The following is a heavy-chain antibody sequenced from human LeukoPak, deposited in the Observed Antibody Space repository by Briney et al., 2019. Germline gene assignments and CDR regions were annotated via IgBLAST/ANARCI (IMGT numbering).Heavy chain of an antibody. CDR2: ISGRTSYT. V-gene: IGHV3-21*01. D-gene: IGHD4-17*01. Sequence: GGSLRLSCAGSGFTFSNYSMKWVRQAPGKELEWVSSISGRTSYTYYADSVKGRFTISRDNAKNSLYLQMNSLRAEDTAVYYCAKEIWPTVTTPGHTHFDYWGQGTLVTVSS. CDR3: AKEIWPTVTTPGHTHFDY. CDR1: GFTFSNYS. J-gene: IGHJ4*02.